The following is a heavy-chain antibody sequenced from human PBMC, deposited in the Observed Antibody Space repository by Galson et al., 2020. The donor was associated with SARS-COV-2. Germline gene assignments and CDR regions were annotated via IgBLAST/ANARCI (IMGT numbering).Heavy chain of an antibody. J-gene: IGHJ3*02. Sequence: SCAASGFTFSSYAMHWVRQAPGKGLEWVAVISYDGSNKYYADSVKGRFTISRDNSKNTLYLQMNSLRAEDTAVYYCAREGMATIDAFDIWGQGTMVTVSS. CDR1: GFTFSSYA. D-gene: IGHD5-12*01. CDR2: ISYDGSNK. CDR3: AREGMATIDAFDI. V-gene: IGHV3-30*01.